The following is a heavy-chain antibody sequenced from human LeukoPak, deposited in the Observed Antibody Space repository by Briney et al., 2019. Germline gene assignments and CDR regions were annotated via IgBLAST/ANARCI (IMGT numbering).Heavy chain of an antibody. V-gene: IGHV4-4*07. Sequence: SETLSLTSTVSGGSISSYYWSWIRQPAGKGLEWIGRIYTSGSTNYNPSLKSRVTMSVDTSKNQFSLKLSSVTAADTAVYYCATSHSGNYDILTGTGSYYYYYGMDVWGQGTTVTVSS. CDR1: GGSISSYY. CDR3: ATSHSGNYDILTGTGSYYYYYGMDV. CDR2: IYTSGST. J-gene: IGHJ6*02. D-gene: IGHD3-9*01.